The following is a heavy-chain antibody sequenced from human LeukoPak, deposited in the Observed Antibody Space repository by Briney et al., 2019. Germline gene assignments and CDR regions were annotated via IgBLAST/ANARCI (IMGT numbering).Heavy chain of an antibody. D-gene: IGHD5-12*01. CDR2: INPNSGDT. J-gene: IGHJ4*02. CDR3: ARPVGEYSGYDRAFDY. CDR1: GYIFTDYY. Sequence: EASVKVSCKASGYIFTDYYMYWVRQAPGQGLEWMGWINPNSGDTNYAQKFQGRVTMTRDTSITTAYMELRRLRSDDTAVYYCARPVGEYSGYDRAFDYWGQGTLVTVSS. V-gene: IGHV1-2*02.